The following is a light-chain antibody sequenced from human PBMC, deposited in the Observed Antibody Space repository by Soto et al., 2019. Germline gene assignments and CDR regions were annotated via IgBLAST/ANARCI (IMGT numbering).Light chain of an antibody. J-gene: IGKJ5*01. Sequence: DIQLTQSPSFLSASVGDRVTITCRASRGIGSYLAWYQQKPGKAPKLLIYAASTLQTGVPSRFSGSGSGTEFTLTISSLQPEDFATYYCQQLNSYLITFGQGTRLEIK. CDR1: RGIGSY. CDR2: AAS. CDR3: QQLNSYLIT. V-gene: IGKV1-9*01.